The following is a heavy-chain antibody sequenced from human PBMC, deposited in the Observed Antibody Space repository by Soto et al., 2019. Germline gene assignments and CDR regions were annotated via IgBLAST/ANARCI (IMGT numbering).Heavy chain of an antibody. Sequence: SLRLPCGTSELTFINYGIHWINQAPGKGLEWVAVKWFFASGGNEYYAVSVKGRFAISRDDSNRTAYVEMKSLRAEDTAVYYCGRDPYSGARYYLDIWGEGTQVTVSS. CDR1: ELTFINYG. CDR3: GRDPYSGARYYLDI. J-gene: IGHJ4*02. D-gene: IGHD1-26*01. CDR2: KWFFASGGNE. V-gene: IGHV3-33*01.